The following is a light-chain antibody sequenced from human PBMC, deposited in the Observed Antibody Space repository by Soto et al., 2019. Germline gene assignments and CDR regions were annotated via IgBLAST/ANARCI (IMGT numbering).Light chain of an antibody. Sequence: DIQLTQSPSSPSASVRDRVTITCRASQILGSSLNWYQQRPGEAPNLLIFGASTLQSGVPSRFSGSGSGTDFTLAISSLQPEDFATYYCQQSYSTLWTFGQGTKVDIK. J-gene: IGKJ1*01. CDR2: GAS. V-gene: IGKV1-39*01. CDR3: QQSYSTLWT. CDR1: QILGSS.